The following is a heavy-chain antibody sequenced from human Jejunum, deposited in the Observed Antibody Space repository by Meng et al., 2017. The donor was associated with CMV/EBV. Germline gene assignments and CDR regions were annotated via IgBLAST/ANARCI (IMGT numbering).Heavy chain of an antibody. V-gene: IGHV5-51*06. CDR2: IYPDDSDT. D-gene: IGHD1-1*01. Sequence: TYGIGWVRQMRGKGLESMGIIYPDDSDTRYSPSFQGQVTISADKSISTAYLQWTSLKASDTAMYYCVRLSGEGYSLDNYGMDVWGQGTTVTVSS. CDR1: TYG. CDR3: VRLSGEGYSLDNYGMDV. J-gene: IGHJ6*02.